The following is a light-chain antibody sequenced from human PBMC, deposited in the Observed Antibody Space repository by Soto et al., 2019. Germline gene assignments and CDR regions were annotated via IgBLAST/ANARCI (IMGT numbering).Light chain of an antibody. J-gene: IGKJ1*01. CDR3: QQYNHWPGT. V-gene: IGKV3-20*01. CDR2: GAS. CDR1: QSVSSSF. Sequence: EIVLTQSPGTLSLSPGERATLSCRASQSVSSSFLAWYQQKPGQAPRLLIYGASSRATGIPDSFSGSGSGTEFTLTISSLQPEDFAVYYCQQYNHWPGTFGQGTKVDIK.